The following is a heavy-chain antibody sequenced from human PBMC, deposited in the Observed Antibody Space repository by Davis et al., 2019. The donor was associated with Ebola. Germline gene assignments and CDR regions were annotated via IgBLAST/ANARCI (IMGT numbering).Heavy chain of an antibody. D-gene: IGHD1-7*01. V-gene: IGHV4-59*08. CDR3: ARRGGTVGGMDV. Sequence: PSETLSLTCTVSGGSISSYYWSWIRQPPGKGLEWIGYIYYSGSTNYNPSLKSRVTISVDTSKNQFSLKLRSVTAADTAVYYCARRGGTVGGMDVWGQGTTVTVSS. CDR2: IYYSGST. CDR1: GGSISSYY. J-gene: IGHJ6*02.